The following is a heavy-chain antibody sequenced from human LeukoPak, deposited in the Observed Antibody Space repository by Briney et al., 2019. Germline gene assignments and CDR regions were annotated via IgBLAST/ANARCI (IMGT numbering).Heavy chain of an antibody. CDR1: VGSISSGGYY. V-gene: IGHV4-31*03. J-gene: IGHJ5*02. CDR3: ARSSSGPYNWFDP. D-gene: IGHD6-25*01. CDR2: IYYSGST. Sequence: SETLSLTCTVSVGSISSGGYYWSWIRQHPGKGLEWIGYIYYSGSTYYNPSLKSRVTISVDTSKNQFSLKLSSVTAADTAVYYCARSSSGPYNWFDPWGQGTLVTVSS.